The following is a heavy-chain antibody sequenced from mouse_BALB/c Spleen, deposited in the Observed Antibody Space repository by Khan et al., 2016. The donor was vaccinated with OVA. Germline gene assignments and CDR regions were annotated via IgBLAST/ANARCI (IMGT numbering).Heavy chain of an antibody. Sequence: EVQLQESGPSLVKPSQTLSLTCSVTGDSITSGYWSWILKFPGNKLEYMGYMIYSGNTYYNPPLISRISITRHTSKSKYYLQLSSLTTEDTAAYYCARSTYRYGFAYWGQGTLVTVSA. V-gene: IGHV3-8*02. D-gene: IGHD2-14*01. J-gene: IGHJ3*01. CDR1: GDSITSGY. CDR3: ARSTYRYGFAY. CDR2: MIYSGNT.